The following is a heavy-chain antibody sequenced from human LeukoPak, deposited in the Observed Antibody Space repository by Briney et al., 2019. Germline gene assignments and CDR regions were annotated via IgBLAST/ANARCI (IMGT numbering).Heavy chain of an antibody. D-gene: IGHD4/OR15-4a*01. CDR3: ARQSSRLTIFDY. V-gene: IGHV3-53*01. CDR2: LYSGGTT. Sequence: GGSLRLSCAASGFTVSSNYMSWVRQDPGKGLEWVSALYSGGTTYYAGSVKGRFTISTDNSKNTLYLQMNSLRGEDTAVYYCARQSSRLTIFDYWGQGTLVTVSS. J-gene: IGHJ4*02. CDR1: GFTVSSNY.